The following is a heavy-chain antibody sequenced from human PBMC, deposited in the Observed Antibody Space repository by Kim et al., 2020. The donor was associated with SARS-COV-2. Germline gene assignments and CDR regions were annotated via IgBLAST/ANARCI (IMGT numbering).Heavy chain of an antibody. V-gene: IGHV4-31*02. D-gene: IGHD3-10*01. J-gene: IGHJ6*02. Sequence: YNQSLKSRVTISVDTSKNQFSLKLSSVTAADTAVYYCARVVTSYYYGMDVWGQGTTVTVSS. CDR3: ARVVTSYYYGMDV.